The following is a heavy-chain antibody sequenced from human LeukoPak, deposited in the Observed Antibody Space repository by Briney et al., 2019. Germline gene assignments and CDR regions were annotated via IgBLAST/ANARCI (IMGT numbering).Heavy chain of an antibody. D-gene: IGHD3-10*01. CDR3: ARGIPYGSGSYYANWFDP. V-gene: IGHV4-38-2*01. CDR2: IYHSGST. Sequence: PSETLSLTCAVSGYSISSGYYWGWIRQPPGKGLEWIGRIYHSGSTYYNPSLKSRVTISVDTSKNQFSLKLSSVTAADTAVYYCARGIPYGSGSYYANWFDPWGQGTLVTVSS. CDR1: GYSISSGYY. J-gene: IGHJ5*02.